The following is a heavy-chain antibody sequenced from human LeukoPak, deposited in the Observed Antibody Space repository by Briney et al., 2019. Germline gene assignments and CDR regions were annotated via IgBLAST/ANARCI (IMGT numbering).Heavy chain of an antibody. CDR2: IYYSGST. CDR1: GDSTSSGGYY. Sequence: SETLSLTCTVSGDSTSSGGYYWSWIRQHPGKGLEWIVYIYYSGSTYYNPSLKSRVSISVDTSKNQFSLKLTSVTAADTAVYYCARARGSSSWGEIDYWGQGTLVTVSS. D-gene: IGHD6-13*01. V-gene: IGHV4-31*03. CDR3: ARARGSSSWGEIDY. J-gene: IGHJ4*02.